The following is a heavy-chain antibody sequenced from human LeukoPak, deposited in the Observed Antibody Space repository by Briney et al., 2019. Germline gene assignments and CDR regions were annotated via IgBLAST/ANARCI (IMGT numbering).Heavy chain of an antibody. CDR3: ARGRYCNADICSGGDAFDI. J-gene: IGHJ3*02. D-gene: IGHD2/OR15-2a*01. CDR2: IYTRGST. V-gene: IGHV4-4*07. Sequence: SETQSLTCTVSGGSINNYWSWIRQPAGKGLEWIGRIYTRGSTNYNPSLKSRVTMSVDTSKNQFSLKLSSVTAADTAVYYCARGRYCNADICSGGDAFDIWGQGTMVSVSS. CDR1: GGSINNY.